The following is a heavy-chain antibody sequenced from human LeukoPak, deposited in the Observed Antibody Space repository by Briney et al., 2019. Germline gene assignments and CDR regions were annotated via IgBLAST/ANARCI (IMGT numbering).Heavy chain of an antibody. V-gene: IGHV3-64*01. J-gene: IGHJ4*02. CDR3: AKVVGYGSGWHYEN. CDR2: ITRDGGST. D-gene: IGHD6-19*01. Sequence: PGGSLRLSCAASGFTFSSYAMHWVRQAPGKGLEYVSAITRDGGSTFYANSVNGRITISRDNSKNMLFLQMGSLRTDDMAMYYCAKVVGYGSGWHYENWGQGTLVTVSS. CDR1: GFTFSSYA.